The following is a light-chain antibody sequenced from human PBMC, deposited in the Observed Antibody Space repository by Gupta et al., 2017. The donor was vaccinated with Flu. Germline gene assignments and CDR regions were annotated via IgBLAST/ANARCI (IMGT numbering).Light chain of an antibody. CDR2: AAS. CDR1: QSISSY. V-gene: IGKV1-39*01. CDR3: LQTYSSSPQT. Sequence: SSLSASVGDRVIITCRASQSISSYLHWYQQKPGKAPKLLIYAASSLQSGVPSRFSGSGSGTDFTLTISSLLPEDFATYFCLQTYSSSPQTFGGGTRVEIK. J-gene: IGKJ4*01.